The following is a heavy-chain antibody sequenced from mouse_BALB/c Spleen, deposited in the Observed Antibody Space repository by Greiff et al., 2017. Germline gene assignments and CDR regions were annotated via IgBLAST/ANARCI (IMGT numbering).Heavy chain of an antibody. D-gene: IGHD2-4*01. CDR2: IWAGGST. V-gene: IGHV2-9*02. CDR3: ASPYYDYERWYFDV. CDR1: GFSLTSYG. Sequence: VKLMESGPGLVALSQSLSITCTVSGFSLTSYGVHWVRQPPGKGLEWLGVIWAGGSTNYNSALMSRLSISKDNSKSQVFLKMNSLQTDDTAMYYCASPYYDYERWYFDVWGAGTTVTVSS. J-gene: IGHJ1*01.